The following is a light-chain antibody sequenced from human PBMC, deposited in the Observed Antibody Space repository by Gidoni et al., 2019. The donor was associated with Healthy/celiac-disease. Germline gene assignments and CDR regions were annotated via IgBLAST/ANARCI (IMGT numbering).Light chain of an antibody. Sequence: DIQMTQSPSSLSASVGDRVTITCRASQSISSYLNWYQQKPGKAPKLLIYAASSLQSGVPSRFSGSGSGTDFTLTISSLQPEDFATYYCQQSYSTLVRTFXQXTKVEIK. J-gene: IGKJ1*01. CDR1: QSISSY. CDR3: QQSYSTLVRT. CDR2: AAS. V-gene: IGKV1-39*01.